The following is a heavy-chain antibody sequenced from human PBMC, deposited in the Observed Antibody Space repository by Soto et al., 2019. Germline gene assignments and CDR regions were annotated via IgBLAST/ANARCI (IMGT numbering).Heavy chain of an antibody. CDR3: ARSSSGLIVRLTDDAFDI. D-gene: IGHD3-22*01. CDR1: GYTFTSYY. V-gene: IGHV1-46*01. J-gene: IGHJ3*02. CDR2: INPSGGST. Sequence: QVQLVQSGAEVKKPGASVKVSCKASGYTFTSYYMHWVRQAPGQGLEWMGIINPSGGSTSYTQKFQGRVTMTRDTSTSTVYMELSSLRSEDTAVYYCARSSSGLIVRLTDDAFDIWGQGTMVTVSS.